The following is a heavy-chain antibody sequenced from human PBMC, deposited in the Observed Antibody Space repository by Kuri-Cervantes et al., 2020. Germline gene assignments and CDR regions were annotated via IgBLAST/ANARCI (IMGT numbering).Heavy chain of an antibody. CDR2: ISNSGIST. Sequence: GGSLRLSCAASGFTFSNYAMSWVRQAPGKGLEWVSAISNSGISTYYADSVKGRFTISRDNAKNSLYLQMNSLRVEDTAVYYCSRGGSYSRHWGQGTLVTVSS. V-gene: IGHV3-23*01. J-gene: IGHJ4*02. CDR3: SRGGSYSRH. D-gene: IGHD1-26*01. CDR1: GFTFSNYA.